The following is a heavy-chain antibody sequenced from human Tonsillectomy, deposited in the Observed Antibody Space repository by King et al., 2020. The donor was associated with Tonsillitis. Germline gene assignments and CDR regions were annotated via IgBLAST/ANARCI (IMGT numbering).Heavy chain of an antibody. CDR1: EFTFDDYA. V-gene: IGHV3-9*01. CDR2: ISWNSGSI. D-gene: IGHD6-6*01. J-gene: IGHJ4*02. Sequence: EVQLVESGGGLVQPGRSLRLSCAASEFTFDDYAMHWVRQAPGKGLEWVSGISWNSGSIGYADSVKGRFTISRDNAKNSLYLQMNSLRAEDTALYYCAKEARSYSSSAFDYWGQGTLVTVSS. CDR3: AKEARSYSSSAFDY.